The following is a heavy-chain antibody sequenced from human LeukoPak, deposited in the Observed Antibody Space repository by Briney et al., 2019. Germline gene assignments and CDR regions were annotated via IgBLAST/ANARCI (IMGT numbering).Heavy chain of an antibody. CDR3: ARLRGYTDGNPGY. CDR2: IYYTGDT. Sequence: SETLSLTCIVSGGSISSSSSYYWGWIRQPPGKGLEWIGSIYYTGDTYYNSSLKSRVTISVDTSKNQFSLKLSSVTAADTALYYCARLRGYTDGNPGYWGQGSLVTVSS. J-gene: IGHJ4*02. V-gene: IGHV4-39*01. D-gene: IGHD5-12*01. CDR1: GGSISSSSSYY.